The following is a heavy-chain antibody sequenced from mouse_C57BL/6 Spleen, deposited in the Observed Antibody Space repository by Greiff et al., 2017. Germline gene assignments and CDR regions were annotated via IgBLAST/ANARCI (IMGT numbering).Heavy chain of an antibody. CDR2: ISDGGSYT. V-gene: IGHV5-4*01. CDR1: GFTFSSYA. Sequence: EVKRVESGGGLVKPGGSLKLSCAASGFTFSSYAMSWVRQTPEKRLEWVATISDGGSYTYYPDNVKGRFTISRDNAKNNLYLQMSHLKSEDTAMYYCAREGGEWYFDVWGTGTTVTVSS. CDR3: AREGGEWYFDV. J-gene: IGHJ1*03.